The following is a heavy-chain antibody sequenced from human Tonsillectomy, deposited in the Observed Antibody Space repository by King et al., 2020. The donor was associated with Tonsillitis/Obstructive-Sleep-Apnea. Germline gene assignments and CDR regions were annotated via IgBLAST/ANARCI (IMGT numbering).Heavy chain of an antibody. CDR3: ARIGIAARPRYYYYYMDV. J-gene: IGHJ6*03. V-gene: IGHV2-70*11. CDR1: GFSLSTSGMC. D-gene: IGHD6-6*01. Sequence: TLKESGPALVKPTQTLTLTCTFSGFSLSTSGMCVRWIRQPPGKALEWLARIDWDDDKYYSTSLKTRLTISKDTSKNQVVLTMTNMDPVDTATYYCARIGIAARPRYYYYYMDVWGKGTTVTVSS. CDR2: IDWDDDK.